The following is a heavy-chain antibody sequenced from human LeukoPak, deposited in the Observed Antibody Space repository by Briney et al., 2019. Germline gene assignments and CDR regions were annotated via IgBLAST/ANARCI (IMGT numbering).Heavy chain of an antibody. CDR2: INAGNGNT. CDR1: GYIFTSYA. J-gene: IGHJ4*02. Sequence: ASVKVSCKASGYIFTSYAMHWVRQAPGQRLEWMGWINAGNGNTKYSQKFQGRVTITRDTSASTAYMELSSLRSEDTAVYYCARDGGSGSSSFDYWGQGTLVTVSS. CDR3: ARDGGSGSSSFDY. V-gene: IGHV1-3*01. D-gene: IGHD3-10*01.